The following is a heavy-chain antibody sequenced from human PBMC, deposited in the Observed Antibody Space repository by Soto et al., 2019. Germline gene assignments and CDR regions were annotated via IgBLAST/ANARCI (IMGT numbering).Heavy chain of an antibody. J-gene: IGHJ4*02. V-gene: IGHV1-69*12. CDR3: ARDRYDFWSGYYRLDY. Sequence: QVQLVQSGAEVKKPGSSVKVSCKASGGTFSSYAISWVRQAPGQGLEWMGGIIPIFGTANYAQKFQGRVTITANESTSKAYMELSSLRSEDTAVYYCARDRYDFWSGYYRLDYWGQGTLVTVSS. CDR1: GGTFSSYA. CDR2: IIPIFGTA. D-gene: IGHD3-3*01.